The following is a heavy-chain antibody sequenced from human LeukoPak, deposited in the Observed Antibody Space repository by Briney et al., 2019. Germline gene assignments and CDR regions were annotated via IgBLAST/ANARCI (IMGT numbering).Heavy chain of an antibody. Sequence: GGSLRLSCAASGFTFSSYSMNWVRQAPGKGLEWVSSISSSSSYIYYTDSVKGRFTISRDSAKNSLYLQMNSLRAEDTAVYYCARDGGQWHSDLVRYYYYGMDVWGQGTTVTVSS. V-gene: IGHV3-21*01. CDR1: GFTFSSYS. J-gene: IGHJ6*02. D-gene: IGHD6-19*01. CDR3: ARDGGQWHSDLVRYYYYGMDV. CDR2: ISSSSSYI.